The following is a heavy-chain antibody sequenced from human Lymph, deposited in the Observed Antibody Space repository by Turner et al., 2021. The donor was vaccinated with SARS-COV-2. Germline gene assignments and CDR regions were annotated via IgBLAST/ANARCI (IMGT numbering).Heavy chain of an antibody. J-gene: IGHJ4*02. CDR2: ISYDGSNK. CDR1: GFNFSSSA. V-gene: IGHV3-30*04. Sequence: QVQLVESGGGVVQPGRSLRLSCTASGFNFSSSAMHWVRQAPGKWLEWVSLISYDGSNKYYADAVKGRFTIYRDNSKNTLYLQMNSLRTEDTAVYYCAREMGSGSDYWGQGTMVTVSS. CDR3: AREMGSGSDY. D-gene: IGHD3-10*01.